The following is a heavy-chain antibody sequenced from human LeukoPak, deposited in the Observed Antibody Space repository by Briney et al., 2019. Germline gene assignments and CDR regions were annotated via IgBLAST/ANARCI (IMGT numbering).Heavy chain of an antibody. Sequence: SETLSLTCTVSGGSISSSSYYWGWIRQPPGKGLEWIGSIYYSGSTYYNPSLKSRVTISVDTSKNQFPLKLSSVTAADTAVYYCARQGDGYNRAGFRGFDYWGQGTLVTVSS. CDR3: ARQGDGYNRAGFRGFDY. J-gene: IGHJ4*02. CDR2: IYYSGST. D-gene: IGHD5-24*01. V-gene: IGHV4-39*01. CDR1: GGSISSSSYY.